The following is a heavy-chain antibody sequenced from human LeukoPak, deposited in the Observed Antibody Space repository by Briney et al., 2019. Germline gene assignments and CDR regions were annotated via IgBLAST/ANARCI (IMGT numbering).Heavy chain of an antibody. J-gene: IGHJ6*03. CDR2: IRSTGDQT. CDR3: ARGRRIAAAGTFYYYYMDV. D-gene: IGHD6-13*01. CDR1: GFTFSSFA. V-gene: IGHV3-23*01. Sequence: GGSLRLSCAASGFTFSSFAITWVRQAPGKGLEWVSAIRSTGDQTYYADSVKGRFSISRDKSKNTLYLQLNSLRVEDTAVYYCARGRRIAAAGTFYYYYMDVWGKGTTVTVSS.